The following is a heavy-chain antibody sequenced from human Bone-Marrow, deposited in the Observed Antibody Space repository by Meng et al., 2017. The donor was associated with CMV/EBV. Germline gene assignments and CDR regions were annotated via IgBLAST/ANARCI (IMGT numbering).Heavy chain of an antibody. CDR1: GFTFSSYG. Sequence: GGSLRLSCAASGFTFSSYGMHWVRQAPGKGLEWVAVIWYDGSNKYYADSVKGRFTISRDNSKNTLYLQMNSLRAEDTAVYYCAKSWGYCSSTSCYGGGMDVWGQGTTVTVSS. CDR3: AKSWGYCSSTSCYGGGMDV. J-gene: IGHJ6*02. V-gene: IGHV3-33*06. D-gene: IGHD2-2*01. CDR2: IWYDGSNK.